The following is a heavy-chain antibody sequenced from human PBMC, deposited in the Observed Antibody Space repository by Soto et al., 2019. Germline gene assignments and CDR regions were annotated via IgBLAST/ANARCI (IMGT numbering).Heavy chain of an antibody. V-gene: IGHV6-1*01. CDR1: GDSISSHSGA. D-gene: IGHD6-19*01. Sequence: PSQTLTLTCAISGDSISSHSGAWNRSRLSPSRGLEWLGRIYYRSKWYNDYAVSVKSRININPDTSKNQFSLQLNSVTPEDTAVHYCERFGSGWWFDSWGQGTLVTVS. CDR2: IYYRSKWYN. CDR3: ERFGSGWWFDS. J-gene: IGHJ5*01.